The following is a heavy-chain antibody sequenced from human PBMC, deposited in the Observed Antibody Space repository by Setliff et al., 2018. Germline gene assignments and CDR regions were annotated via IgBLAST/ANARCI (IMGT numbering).Heavy chain of an antibody. CDR1: GFSLTASGMC. CDR2: IDWDDAK. CDR3: ARINMVRGVPPHLDY. J-gene: IGHJ4*02. D-gene: IGHD3-10*01. V-gene: IGHV2-70*11. Sequence: ESGPTLVNPTQTLTLTCASSGFSLTASGMCVTWIRQPPGKTLEWLARIDWDDAKYYRTSLKTRLTISKDTSKNQVVLTMTNMDPVDTATYYCARINMVRGVPPHLDYWGQGTLVTVSS.